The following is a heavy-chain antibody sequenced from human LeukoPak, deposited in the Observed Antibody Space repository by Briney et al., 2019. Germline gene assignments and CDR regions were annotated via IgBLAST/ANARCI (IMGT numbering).Heavy chain of an antibody. CDR2: IKQDGSEK. J-gene: IGHJ6*03. CDR1: GFTFSSYW. D-gene: IGHD2-2*01. V-gene: IGHV3-7*01. CDR3: ARAPTSRNPYYYYYMDV. Sequence: PGGSLRLSCAASGFTFSSYWMSWVRQAPGKGLEWVANIKQDGSEKYYVDSVKGRFTISRDNAKNSLYLQMNSLRAEDTAVYYCARAPTSRNPYYYYYMDVWGKGTTVTVSS.